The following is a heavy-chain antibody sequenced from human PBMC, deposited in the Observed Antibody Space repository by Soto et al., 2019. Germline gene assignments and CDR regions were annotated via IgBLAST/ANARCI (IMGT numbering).Heavy chain of an antibody. J-gene: IGHJ5*02. CDR2: IYYSGST. CDR1: GGSISSYY. D-gene: IGHD3-9*01. V-gene: IGHV4-59*01. CDR3: ARASDILTGYYDNWFDP. Sequence: PSETLSLTCTVSGGSISSYYWSWIRQPPGKGLEWIGYIYYSGSTNYNPSLKSRVTISVDTSKNQFSLKLSSVTAADTAVYYCARASDILTGYYDNWFDPRGQGTLVTVSS.